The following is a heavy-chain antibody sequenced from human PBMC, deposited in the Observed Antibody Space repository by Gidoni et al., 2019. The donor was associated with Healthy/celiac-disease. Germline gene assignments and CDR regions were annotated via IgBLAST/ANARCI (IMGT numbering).Heavy chain of an antibody. CDR1: GFTFSSYA. CDR3: AKSFDSGHYYYYGMDV. V-gene: IGHV3-23*01. Sequence: EVQLLESGGGLVQPGGSLSLSCAASGFTFSSYALSGVRQAPGKGLEWVSAISGSGGSTDYADSVKGRFTISRDNSKNTLYLQMNSLRAEDTAVYYCAKSFDSGHYYYYGMDVWGQGTTVTVSS. CDR2: ISGSGGST. J-gene: IGHJ6*02. D-gene: IGHD1-26*01.